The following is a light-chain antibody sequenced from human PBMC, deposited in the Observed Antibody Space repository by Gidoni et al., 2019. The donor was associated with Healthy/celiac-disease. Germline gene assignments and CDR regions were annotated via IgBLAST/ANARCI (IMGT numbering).Light chain of an antibody. CDR1: QSSSSY. J-gene: IGKJ3*01. V-gene: IGKV1-39*01. CDR3: QQSYSTPFT. CDR2: AAS. Sequence: DIQMTQSPSSLSASVGDRITISCRASQSSSSYLTWYQQKPGKAPKLLIYAASSLHSGVPARFSGSGSGTDFTLTISSLQPEDFATYYCQQSYSTPFTFGPGTKVDIK.